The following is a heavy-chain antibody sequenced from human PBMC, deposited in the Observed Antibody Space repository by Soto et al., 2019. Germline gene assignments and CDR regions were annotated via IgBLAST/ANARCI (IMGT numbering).Heavy chain of an antibody. Sequence: ASVKVSCKASGYTFTSYYIHWVRQAPGQGLEWMGIINPSGGSTSYAQKFQGRVTMTRDTSTSTVYMELSSLRSEDTAVYYCARDTTVTTRPDYFDYWGQGTLVTVSS. J-gene: IGHJ4*02. CDR3: ARDTTVTTRPDYFDY. CDR1: GYTFTSYY. D-gene: IGHD4-4*01. CDR2: INPSGGST. V-gene: IGHV1-46*01.